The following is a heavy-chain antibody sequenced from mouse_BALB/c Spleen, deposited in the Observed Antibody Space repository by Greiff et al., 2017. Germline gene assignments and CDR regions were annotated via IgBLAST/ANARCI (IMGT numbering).Heavy chain of an antibody. CDR1: GFTFTDYY. D-gene: IGHD2-1*01. CDR3: ARGYYGNSYAMDY. J-gene: IGHJ4*01. V-gene: IGHV7-3*02. Sequence: EVQRVESGGGLVQPGGSLRLSCATSGFTFTDYYMSWVRQPPGKALEWLGFIRNKANGYTTEYSASVKGRFTISRDNSQSILYLQMNTLRAEDSATYYCARGYYGNSYAMDYWGQGTSVTVSS. CDR2: IRNKANGYTT.